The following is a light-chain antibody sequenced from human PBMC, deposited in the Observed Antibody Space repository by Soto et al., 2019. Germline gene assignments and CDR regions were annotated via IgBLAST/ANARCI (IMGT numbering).Light chain of an antibody. CDR1: SSDVGSSDL. CDR2: EAS. J-gene: IGLJ3*02. CDR3: CSYSGSITWV. V-gene: IGLV2-23*01. Sequence: QSALTQPGSVSGSPGQSITIPCTGISSDVGSSDLVSWYQQHPGRAPKLMIYEASKRPSGVSNRFSGSKSGNTASLTISGLQAEDDADYYCCSYSGSITWVFGGGTKVTV.